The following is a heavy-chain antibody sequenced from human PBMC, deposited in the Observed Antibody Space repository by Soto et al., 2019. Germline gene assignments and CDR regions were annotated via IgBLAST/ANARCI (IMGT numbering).Heavy chain of an antibody. CDR3: AKAYCSGGSCYGTDYYYYYGMDV. CDR2: ISYDGSNK. Sequence: QVQLVESGGGEVQPGRSLRLSCAASGFTFSSYGMHWVRQAPGKGLEWVAVISYDGSNKYYADSVKGRFTISRDNSKNTLYLQMNSLRAEDTAVYYCAKAYCSGGSCYGTDYYYYYGMDVWGQGTTVTVSS. D-gene: IGHD2-15*01. V-gene: IGHV3-30*18. CDR1: GFTFSSYG. J-gene: IGHJ6*02.